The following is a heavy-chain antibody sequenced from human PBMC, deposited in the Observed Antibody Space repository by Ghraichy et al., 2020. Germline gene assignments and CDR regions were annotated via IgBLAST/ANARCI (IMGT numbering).Heavy chain of an antibody. V-gene: IGHV4-39*01. J-gene: IGHJ4*02. CDR3: ATKGGAVFRWFGAPAPFDS. CDR1: GDSISRTGYH. CDR2: LSYSTKT. D-gene: IGHD3-10*01. Sequence: SETLSLTCTVSGDSISRTGYHWGWIRRPPGKGLEWIGTLSYSTKTYYNPSLKSRVTISGDTSKNEFSLELSAVTAADTAVYYCATKGGAVFRWFGAPAPFDSWGQGILVSVSS.